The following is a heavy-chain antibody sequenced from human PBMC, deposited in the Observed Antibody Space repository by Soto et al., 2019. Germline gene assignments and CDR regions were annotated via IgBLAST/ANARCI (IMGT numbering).Heavy chain of an antibody. CDR3: ARDAVGTPYFFDY. CDR2: ISAYNGNT. Sequence: GASVKVSCKASGYTFTSYGISWVRQAPGQGLEWMGWISAYNGNTHYAQRLQGRVAMTTDTSTSTAYMELRSLRSDDTALYYCARDAVGTPYFFDYWGQGTLVTVSS. J-gene: IGHJ4*02. V-gene: IGHV1-18*01. D-gene: IGHD1-26*01. CDR1: GYTFTSYG.